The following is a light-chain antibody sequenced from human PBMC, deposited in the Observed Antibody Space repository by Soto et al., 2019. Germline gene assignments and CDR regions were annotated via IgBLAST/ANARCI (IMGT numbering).Light chain of an antibody. Sequence: DIHMTQSPSTLSASVGDRVTITCRASQSISSWLAWYQQKPGKAPKLLINKASSLESGVPSRFSGSGSGTEFTLTISSLQPDDFATYYCQQYKSHRRTFGQGTKVDI. J-gene: IGKJ1*01. V-gene: IGKV1-5*03. CDR3: QQYKSHRRT. CDR1: QSISSW. CDR2: KAS.